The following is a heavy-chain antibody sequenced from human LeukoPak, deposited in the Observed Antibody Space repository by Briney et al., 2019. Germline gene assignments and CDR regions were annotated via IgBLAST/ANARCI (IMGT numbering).Heavy chain of an antibody. J-gene: IGHJ4*02. CDR3: LREVDWKYAFDY. D-gene: IGHD1-7*01. Sequence: GRSLRLSCAASRFTFRNYGMHWVRQAPGKGLEWVAVIRPDGSHISYVDPVKGRFTISRDNSNNMLYLQMSSLRAEDTALYYCLREVDWKYAFDYWGRGTLVTVSS. CDR2: IRPDGSHI. CDR1: RFTFRNYG. V-gene: IGHV3-33*01.